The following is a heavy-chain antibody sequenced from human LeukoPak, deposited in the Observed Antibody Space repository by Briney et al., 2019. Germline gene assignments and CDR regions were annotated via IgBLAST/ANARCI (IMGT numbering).Heavy chain of an antibody. J-gene: IGHJ3*02. CDR3: ARVLWGATDAFDI. V-gene: IGHV1-58*02. D-gene: IGHD1-26*01. CDR1: GFTFSSSA. Sequence: GASVKVSCKASGFTFSSSAIQWVRQPRGQRLEWMGWIVVGSGNTNYAQRFQERVTITRDMSTSTAYMELSSLRSEDTAVYYCARVLWGATDAFDIRGQGTMVTVSS. CDR2: IVVGSGNT.